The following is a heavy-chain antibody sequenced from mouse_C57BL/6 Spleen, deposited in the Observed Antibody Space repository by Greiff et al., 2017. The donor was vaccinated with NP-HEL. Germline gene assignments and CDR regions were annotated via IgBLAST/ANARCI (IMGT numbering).Heavy chain of an antibody. CDR1: GFTFSSYT. CDR2: ISGGGGNT. D-gene: IGHD1-1*01. Sequence: EVMLVESGGGLVKPGGSLKLSCAASGFTFSSYTMSWVRQTPEKRLEWVATISGGGGNTYYPDSVKGRFTISGDNATNTLYLQLSSLRSEDTALYYGAGHEERLVYYHGSSGFGCWGKGALVTVAA. V-gene: IGHV5-9*01. J-gene: IGHJ3*01. CDR3: AGHEERLVYYHGSSGFGC.